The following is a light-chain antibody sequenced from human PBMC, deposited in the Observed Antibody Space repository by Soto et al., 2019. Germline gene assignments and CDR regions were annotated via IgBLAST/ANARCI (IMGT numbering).Light chain of an antibody. CDR3: QSYDSSLSGRGV. CDR1: GSNIGAGYD. J-gene: IGLJ2*01. CDR2: GNS. Sequence: QSVLTQPPSVSGAPGQRVTISCTGSGSNIGAGYDVHWYQQLPGTAPKLLIYGNSNRPSGVPDRFSGSKSGTSASLAITGLQAEDEADYYCQSYDSSLSGRGVFGGGTKVTVL. V-gene: IGLV1-40*01.